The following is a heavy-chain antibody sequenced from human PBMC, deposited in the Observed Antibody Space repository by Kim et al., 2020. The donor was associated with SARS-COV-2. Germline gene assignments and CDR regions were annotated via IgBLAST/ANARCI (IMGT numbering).Heavy chain of an antibody. CDR3: AREDVNYEFYYYYYGMDV. J-gene: IGHJ6*02. D-gene: IGHD1-7*01. V-gene: IGHV1-69*04. Sequence: SVKVSCKASGGTFSSYTISWVRQAPGQGLEWMGRIIPILGIANYAQKFQGRVTITADKSTSTAYMELSSLRSEDTAVYYCAREDVNYEFYYYYYGMDVWGQGTTVTVSS. CDR1: GGTFSSYT. CDR2: IIPILGIA.